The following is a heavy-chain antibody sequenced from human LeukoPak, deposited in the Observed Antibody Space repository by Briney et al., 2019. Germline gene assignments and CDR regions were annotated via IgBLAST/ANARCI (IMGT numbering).Heavy chain of an antibody. D-gene: IGHD6-13*01. V-gene: IGHV1-2*02. Sequence: ASVKVSCKASGYTFTGYYMHWVRQAPGQGLEWMGWINPNSGGTNYAQKFQGRVTMTRDTSISTAYMELSRLRSDDTAVYYCARVGRYSGSWWEFSEVYYFDYWGQGTLVTVSS. CDR3: ARVGRYSGSWWEFSEVYYFDY. J-gene: IGHJ4*02. CDR2: INPNSGGT. CDR1: GYTFTGYY.